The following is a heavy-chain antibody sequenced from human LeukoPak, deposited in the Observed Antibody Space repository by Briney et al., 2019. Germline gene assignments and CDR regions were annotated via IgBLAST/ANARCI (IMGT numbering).Heavy chain of an antibody. V-gene: IGHV1-18*01. CDR3: ARVGQWLTQGSFDY. D-gene: IGHD6-19*01. CDR1: GYTFTSCG. CDR2: ISAYNGNT. Sequence: ASVKVSCKASGYTFTSCGISWVRQAPGQGLEWMGWISAYNGNTNYAQKLQGRVTMTTDTYTSTAYMELRSLRSDDTAVYYCARVGQWLTQGSFDYWGQGTLVTVSS. J-gene: IGHJ4*02.